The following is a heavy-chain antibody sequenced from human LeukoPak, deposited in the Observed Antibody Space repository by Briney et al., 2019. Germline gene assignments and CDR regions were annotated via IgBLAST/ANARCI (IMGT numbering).Heavy chain of an antibody. CDR1: GYTFTSYY. D-gene: IGHD4-23*01. J-gene: IGHJ5*02. V-gene: IGHV1-46*01. CDR2: INPSGGST. CDR3: ARDNSVEDTAWWFDP. Sequence: ASVKVSCKASGYTFTSYYMHWVRQSPGQGLEWMGIINPSGGSTSYAQKFQGRVTMTRDMSTSTDYMELSSLRSEDTAVYYCARDNSVEDTAWWFDPWGQGTLVTVSS.